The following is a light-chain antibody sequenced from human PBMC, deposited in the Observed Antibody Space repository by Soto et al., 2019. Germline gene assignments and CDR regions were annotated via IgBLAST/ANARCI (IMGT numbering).Light chain of an antibody. CDR1: QSVSSN. Sequence: EIVMTQSPATLSVSPGERATLSCRASQSVSSNLAWYQQKPGQAPRLLIYGASTRATGIPARFSGSGSGTEFTLTISNLQSEDFAVYYCQQYNNWPPRGTFGQGTKVEIK. J-gene: IGKJ1*01. CDR2: GAS. CDR3: QQYNNWPPRGT. V-gene: IGKV3-15*01.